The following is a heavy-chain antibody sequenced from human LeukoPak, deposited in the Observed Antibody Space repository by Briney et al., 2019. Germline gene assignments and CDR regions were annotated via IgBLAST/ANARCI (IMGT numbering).Heavy chain of an antibody. D-gene: IGHD3-22*01. CDR1: GFTFSSYG. J-gene: IGHJ5*02. Sequence: GGSLRLSCAASGFTFSSYGMHWVRQAPGKGLEWVAVISYDGSNKYYADSVKGRFTISRDNSKNTLYLQMNSPRAEDTAVYYCAKYEYYYDSSGYYGWFDPWGQGTLVTVSS. CDR2: ISYDGSNK. CDR3: AKYEYYYDSSGYYGWFDP. V-gene: IGHV3-30*18.